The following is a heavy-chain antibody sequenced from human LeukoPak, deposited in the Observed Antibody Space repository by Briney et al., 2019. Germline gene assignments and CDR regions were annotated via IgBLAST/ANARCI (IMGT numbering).Heavy chain of an antibody. CDR2: IHPSDDAT. V-gene: IGHV1-46*01. Sequence: ASVKVSCKASGYGLTDDYMHWVRRAPGEGLEWMGLIHPSDDATNFAQKFQGRLTMASDTSTSSVYMELNNLRSDDTAVYYCAREGWDSGSSGFDSWGQGSLVIVSS. D-gene: IGHD3-10*01. CDR3: AREGWDSGSSGFDS. J-gene: IGHJ4*02. CDR1: GYGLTDDY.